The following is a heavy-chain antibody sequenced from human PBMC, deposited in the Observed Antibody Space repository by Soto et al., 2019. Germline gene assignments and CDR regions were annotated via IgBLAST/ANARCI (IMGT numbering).Heavy chain of an antibody. CDR2: ISYDGSSK. D-gene: IGHD3-10*01. V-gene: IGHV3-30-3*01. J-gene: IGHJ6*02. Sequence: GGSLRLSCAASGFTFSSYAMHWVRQAPSKGLEWVAVISYDGSSKYYADSVKGRFTISRDNSKNTLYLQMNSLRAEDTAVYYCARGEVRGVIGYYYYGMDVWGQGTTVTVSS. CDR3: ARGEVRGVIGYYYYGMDV. CDR1: GFTFSSYA.